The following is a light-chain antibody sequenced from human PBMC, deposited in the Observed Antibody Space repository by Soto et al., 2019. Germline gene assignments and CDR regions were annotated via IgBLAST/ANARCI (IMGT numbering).Light chain of an antibody. J-gene: IGLJ3*02. CDR2: ENN. V-gene: IGLV1-51*02. Sequence: QSVLTQPPSVSAAPGQKVTISCAGSNSNLGNSFVSWYQQLPGTAPKLLIHENNKRPSGIPDRFSGSKSGTSATLGIAGLQTGDEADYYCAAWDSSLSAGVFGGGTKVTVL. CDR1: NSNLGNSF. CDR3: AAWDSSLSAGV.